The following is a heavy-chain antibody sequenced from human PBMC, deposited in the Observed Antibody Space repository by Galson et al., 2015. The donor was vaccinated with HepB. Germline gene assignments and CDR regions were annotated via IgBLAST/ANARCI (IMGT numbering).Heavy chain of an antibody. V-gene: IGHV4-59*02. J-gene: IGHJ4*02. Sequence: SETLSLTCSVSGVSVSSSYWTWIRQPPGKGLEWIAYIYYSGTINYSPSLNSRVTISVDASKNHFYLKLSSVTAADTAVYYCARGLYSGSYGFEFWGQGALVTVSS. D-gene: IGHD1-26*01. CDR1: GVSVSSSY. CDR2: IYYSGTI. CDR3: ARGLYSGSYGFEF.